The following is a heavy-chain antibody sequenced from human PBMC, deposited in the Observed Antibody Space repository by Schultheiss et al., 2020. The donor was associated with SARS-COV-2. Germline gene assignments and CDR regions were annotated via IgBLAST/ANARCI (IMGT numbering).Heavy chain of an antibody. Sequence: SVKVSCRASGYTFTNYGISWVRQAPGQGLEWMGGIIPIFGTANYAQKFQGRVTITADESTSTAYMELSSLRSEDTAVYYCARGYSSGWYEEYYYGMDVWGQGTTVTVSS. D-gene: IGHD6-19*01. V-gene: IGHV1-69*13. CDR1: GYTFTNYG. CDR3: ARGYSSGWYEEYYYGMDV. CDR2: IIPIFGTA. J-gene: IGHJ6*02.